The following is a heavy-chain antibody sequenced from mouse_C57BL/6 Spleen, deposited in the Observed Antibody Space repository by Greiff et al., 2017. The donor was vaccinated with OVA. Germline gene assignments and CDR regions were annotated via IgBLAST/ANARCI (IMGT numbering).Heavy chain of an antibody. Sequence: VHVKQSGAELVRPGASVKLSCTASGFNIKDDYMHWVKQRPEQGLEWIGWIDPENGDTEYASKFQGKATITADTSSNTAYLQLSSLTSEDTAVYYCTTGVANWDDYWGQGTTLTVSS. J-gene: IGHJ2*01. CDR1: GFNIKDDY. CDR3: TTGVANWDDY. D-gene: IGHD4-1*01. CDR2: IDPENGDT. V-gene: IGHV14-4*01.